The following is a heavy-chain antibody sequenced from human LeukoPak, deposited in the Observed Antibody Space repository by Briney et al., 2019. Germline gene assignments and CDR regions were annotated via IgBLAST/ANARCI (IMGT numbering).Heavy chain of an antibody. Sequence: GGSLRLSCPASGFTFTDYAMHWVRQAAGKGLEYVSTISIDGRSKYYADSVKGRFTISRDNSKNTLSLQMGSLRTDDTAIYYCVKDQEYSYDYWGQGTLVTVSS. CDR2: ISIDGRSK. D-gene: IGHD5-18*01. J-gene: IGHJ4*02. V-gene: IGHV3-64D*06. CDR3: VKDQEYSYDY. CDR1: GFTFTDYA.